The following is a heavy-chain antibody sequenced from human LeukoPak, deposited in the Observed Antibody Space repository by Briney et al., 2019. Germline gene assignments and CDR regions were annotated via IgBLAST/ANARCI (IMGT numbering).Heavy chain of an antibody. V-gene: IGHV4-59*11. CDR3: ARERTLGGEAGSSWYFDY. Sequence: TSETLSLTCTVSGGSISSHYWSWIRQPPGKGLEWIGYIYYSGSTNYNPSLKSRVTISVDTSKNQFSLKLSSVTAADTAVYYCARERTLGGEAGSSWYFDYWGRGTLVTVSS. J-gene: IGHJ4*02. CDR2: IYYSGST. D-gene: IGHD6-13*01. CDR1: GGSISSHY.